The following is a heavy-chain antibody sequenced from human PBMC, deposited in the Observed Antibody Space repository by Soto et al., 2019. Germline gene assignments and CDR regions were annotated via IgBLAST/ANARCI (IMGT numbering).Heavy chain of an antibody. J-gene: IGHJ6*02. Sequence: QVQLQESGPGLVRPSQTLSLTCTVSGGSISSDHYHWTWIRQTPGKGLEWIGYIHYSGSVYYNPSPQSRVTMSVETSKNLSSLKLSDMTAADTAVYFCVREVGGGDRDYYGLDVWGQGTTVTVSS. CDR3: VREVGGGDRDYYGLDV. V-gene: IGHV4-30-4*01. CDR1: GGSISSDHYH. CDR2: IHYSGSV. D-gene: IGHD5-18*01.